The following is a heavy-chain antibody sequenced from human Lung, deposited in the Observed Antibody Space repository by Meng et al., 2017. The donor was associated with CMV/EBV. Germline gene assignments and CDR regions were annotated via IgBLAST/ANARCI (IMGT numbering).Heavy chain of an antibody. J-gene: IGHJ4*02. Sequence: GESLKISCAVSGFIVSTKYMSWVRQAPGTGLEWVSTIYSGGNTYSADSVKGRFTISRDNSKNILYLQMKGLTAEDPAVYYCATEPGYSSAWDNWGQGTPVTVSS. CDR3: ATEPGYSSAWDN. CDR2: IYSGGNT. CDR1: GFIVSTKY. D-gene: IGHD2-15*01. V-gene: IGHV3-53*01.